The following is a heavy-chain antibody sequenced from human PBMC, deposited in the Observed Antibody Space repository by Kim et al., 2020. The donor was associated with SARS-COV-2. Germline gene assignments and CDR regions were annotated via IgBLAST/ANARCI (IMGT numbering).Heavy chain of an antibody. J-gene: IGHJ6*02. CDR1: GFTFSSYA. Sequence: GGSLRLSCAASGFTFSSYAMHWVRQAPGKGLEWVAVISYDGSNKYYADSVKGRFTISRDNSKNTLYLQMNSLRAEDTAVYYCARKVGAKGLFNYGMDVWGQGTTVTVSS. D-gene: IGHD1-26*01. CDR3: ARKVGAKGLFNYGMDV. CDR2: ISYDGSNK. V-gene: IGHV3-30*04.